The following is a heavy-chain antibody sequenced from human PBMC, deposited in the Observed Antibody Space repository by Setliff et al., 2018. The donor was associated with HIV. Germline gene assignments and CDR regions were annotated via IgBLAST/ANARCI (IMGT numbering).Heavy chain of an antibody. D-gene: IGHD2-2*01. CDR1: GDSFTNYA. V-gene: IGHV1-18*01. J-gene: IGHJ5*02. Sequence: GASVKVSCKASGDSFTNYAVNWVRQAPGQGLEWMGWISAYNGHTNYTQKFQGRVTMTTDTSTSTTYMELTSLRSDDTAVYYCARWSCGRATCYDSPYNWFDPWGQGTLVTVSS. CDR3: ARWSCGRATCYDSPYNWFDP. CDR2: ISAYNGHT.